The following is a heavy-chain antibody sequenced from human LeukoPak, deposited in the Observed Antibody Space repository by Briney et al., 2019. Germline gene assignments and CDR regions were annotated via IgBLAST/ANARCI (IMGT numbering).Heavy chain of an antibody. CDR1: GYTFTSYA. CDR2: INPNSGGT. V-gene: IGHV1-2*02. CDR3: ARADSSSWYYYYYYMDV. J-gene: IGHJ6*03. D-gene: IGHD6-13*01. Sequence: ASVKVSCKAAGYTFTSYAMGWVRQAPGQGLEWMGWINPNSGGTNYAQKFQVRVTMTRDTSISTAYMEMSRLRSDDTAVYYCARADSSSWYYYYYYMDVWGKGTTVTVSS.